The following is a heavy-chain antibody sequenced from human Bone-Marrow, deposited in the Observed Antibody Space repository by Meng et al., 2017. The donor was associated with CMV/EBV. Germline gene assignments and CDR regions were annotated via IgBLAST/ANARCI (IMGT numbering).Heavy chain of an antibody. Sequence: GGSLKISCAASGFTFSSYAMSWVRQAPGKGLEWVSAISGSGGSTYYADSVKGRFTISRDNSKNTLYLQMNSLRAEDTAVYYCARDALEASNAFDIWGQGTMVTVSS. CDR1: GFTFSSYA. CDR3: ARDALEASNAFDI. J-gene: IGHJ3*02. V-gene: IGHV3-23*01. CDR2: ISGSGGST.